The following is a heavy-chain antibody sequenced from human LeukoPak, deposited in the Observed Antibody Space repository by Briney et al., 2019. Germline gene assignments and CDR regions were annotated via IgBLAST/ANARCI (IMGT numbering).Heavy chain of an antibody. J-gene: IGHJ4*02. D-gene: IGHD6-19*01. CDR2: ISAYNGNT. V-gene: IGHV1-18*01. CDR1: GYTFTSYG. Sequence: RASAKVSCMASGYTFTSYGISWVRQGPGQGLEWMGWISAYNGNTNYAQKLQGRVTMTTDTSTSTAYMELRSLRSDDTAVYYCARALGIAVAGNFGYWGQGTLVTVSS. CDR3: ARALGIAVAGNFGY.